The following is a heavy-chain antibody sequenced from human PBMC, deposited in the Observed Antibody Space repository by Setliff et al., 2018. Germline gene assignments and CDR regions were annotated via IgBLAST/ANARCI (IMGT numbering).Heavy chain of an antibody. Sequence: GASVKVSCKASGYTFTSYDINWMRQASGQGLEWMGWMNPKNGDIFYAPKFAGRVTMTRDTPISTVYMELSLLTSDDTAVYFCARRDGRSGYLGFDLWGHGSLVTVSS. CDR2: MNPKNGDI. V-gene: IGHV1-2*07. CDR3: ARRDGRSGYLGFDL. D-gene: IGHD3-22*01. CDR1: GYTFTSYD. J-gene: IGHJ4*01.